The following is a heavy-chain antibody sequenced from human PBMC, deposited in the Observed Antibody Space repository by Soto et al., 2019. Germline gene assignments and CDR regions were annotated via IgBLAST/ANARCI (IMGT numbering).Heavy chain of an antibody. D-gene: IGHD3-16*01. CDR2: IYHSGST. J-gene: IGHJ4*02. CDR1: GGSISSGGYS. CDR3: ARGGGYTFDY. Sequence: SETLSLTCAVSGGSISSGGYSWSWIRQPPGKGLEWIGYIYHSGSTYYNPSLKSRVTISVDRSKNQFSLKLSSVTAADTAVYYGARGGGYTFDYWGQGTLVTVSS. V-gene: IGHV4-30-2*01.